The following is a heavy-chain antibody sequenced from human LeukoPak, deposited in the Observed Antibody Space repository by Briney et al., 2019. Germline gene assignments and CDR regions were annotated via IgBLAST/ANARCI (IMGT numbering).Heavy chain of an antibody. CDR2: ISYDGSNK. V-gene: IGHV3-30*18. D-gene: IGHD3-22*01. J-gene: IGHJ4*02. Sequence: VRSLRLSCAASGFTFSSYGMHWVRQAPGKGLEWVAVISYDGSNKYYADPVKGRFTISRDNSKNTLYLQMNSLRAEDTAVYYCAKGSGYNFDYWGQGTLVTVSS. CDR3: AKGSGYNFDY. CDR1: GFTFSSYG.